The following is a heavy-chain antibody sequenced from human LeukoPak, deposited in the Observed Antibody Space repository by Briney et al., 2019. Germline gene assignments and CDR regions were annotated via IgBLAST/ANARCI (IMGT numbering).Heavy chain of an antibody. Sequence: PGGSLRLSCAASGLTFSNYGMAWVRQAPGKGLEWVSAISGSGESTYNADSVKGRFTISRDNSKNTLYLQMNRLRAEDTAVYYCAKAGLSSTSWTFDYWGQGTLVTVSS. D-gene: IGHD2-2*01. CDR2: ISGSGEST. V-gene: IGHV3-23*01. CDR1: GLTFSNYG. J-gene: IGHJ4*02. CDR3: AKAGLSSTSWTFDY.